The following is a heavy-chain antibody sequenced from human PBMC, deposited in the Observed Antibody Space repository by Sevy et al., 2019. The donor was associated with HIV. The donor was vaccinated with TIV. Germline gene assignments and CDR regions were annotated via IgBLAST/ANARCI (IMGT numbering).Heavy chain of an antibody. D-gene: IGHD3-16*01. CDR3: AREGGEMATGHFDY. V-gene: IGHV4-4*07. CDR1: GGSISSYY. J-gene: IGHJ4*02. Sequence: SDTLSLTCTVSGGSISSYYWSWIRQPAGKGLEWIGRIYTSGSTNYNPSLKSRVTMSVDTSKNQFSLKLSSVTAADTAVYYCAREGGEMATGHFDYWGQGTLVTVSS. CDR2: IYTSGST.